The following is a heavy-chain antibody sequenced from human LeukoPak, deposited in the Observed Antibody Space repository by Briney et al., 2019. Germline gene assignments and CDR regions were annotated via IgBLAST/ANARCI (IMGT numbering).Heavy chain of an antibody. CDR3: AKDGGELGIDY. CDR2: ISYDGSSK. V-gene: IGHV3-30*18. CDR1: GFTFSSYG. Sequence: GRSLRLSCAASGFTFSSYGMHWVRQAPGKGLEWVAVISYDGSSKYYADSVKGRFTISRDNSKNTLYLQMNSLRAEDTAVYYYAKDGGELGIDYWGQGTLVTVSS. D-gene: IGHD7-27*01. J-gene: IGHJ4*02.